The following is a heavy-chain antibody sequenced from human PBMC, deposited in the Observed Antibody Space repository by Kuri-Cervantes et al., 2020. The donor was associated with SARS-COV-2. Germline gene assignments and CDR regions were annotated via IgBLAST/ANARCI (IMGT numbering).Heavy chain of an antibody. CDR1: GFTFTSHA. Sequence: GGSLRLSCAVSGFTFTSHAMHWVRQAPGSGLEWVALISYDGNNKFYADSVKGRFTISRDNSKNTLYLQMNSLRVEDTAVYYCARELSGTDAFDIWGQGTLVTVSS. D-gene: IGHD1-26*01. V-gene: IGHV3-30*03. CDR2: ISYDGNNK. J-gene: IGHJ3*02. CDR3: ARELSGTDAFDI.